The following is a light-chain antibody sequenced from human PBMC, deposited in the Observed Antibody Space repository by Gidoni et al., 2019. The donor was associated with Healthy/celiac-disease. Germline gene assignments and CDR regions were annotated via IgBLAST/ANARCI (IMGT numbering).Light chain of an antibody. J-gene: IGKJ1*01. Sequence: IQMTQSPSTLSASVGDRVTITCRASQSISSWLAWYQQKPGKAPKLLIYDASSLESGVPSKFRGSGSGTEFTLTSSRLQPDDFATYYCQQYNSYPWTFGQGTKVEIK. CDR3: QQYNSYPWT. CDR2: DAS. V-gene: IGKV1-5*01. CDR1: QSISSW.